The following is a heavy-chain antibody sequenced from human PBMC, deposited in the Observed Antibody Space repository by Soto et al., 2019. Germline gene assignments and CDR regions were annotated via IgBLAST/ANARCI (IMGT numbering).Heavy chain of an antibody. V-gene: IGHV3-23*01. CDR1: GFIFSNYA. Sequence: DVQLLESGGDLVQPGGSLRLSCAASGFIFSNYAMSWVRQAPGKGLEWVSLIRGSGGPTNYAASVKGRFPVSRDNSKNILLLQMNSLRAEDTAVYYCVKDFRVGYDWTHDWGQGTLVTVSS. CDR2: IRGSGGPT. CDR3: VKDFRVGYDWTHD. D-gene: IGHD5-12*01. J-gene: IGHJ4*02.